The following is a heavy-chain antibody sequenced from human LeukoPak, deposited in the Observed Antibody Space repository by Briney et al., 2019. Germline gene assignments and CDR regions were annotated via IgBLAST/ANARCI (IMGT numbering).Heavy chain of an antibody. CDR2: INHSGST. CDR3: ARHLPHGDGNKRGFDY. J-gene: IGHJ4*02. V-gene: IGHV4-34*01. Sequence: SETLSLTCAVYGGSFSGYYWSWIRQPPGKGLEWIGEINHSGSTNYNPPLQSRVTISVDASKNQFSLKLGSVTAADAAVYYCARHLPHGDGNKRGFDYWGQGTLVTVSS. CDR1: GGSFSGYY. D-gene: IGHD5-24*01.